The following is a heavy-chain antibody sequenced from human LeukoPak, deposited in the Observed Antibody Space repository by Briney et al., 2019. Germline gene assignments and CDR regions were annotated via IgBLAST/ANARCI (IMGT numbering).Heavy chain of an antibody. CDR1: GYTLTELS. V-gene: IGHV1-8*03. J-gene: IGHJ4*02. Sequence: ASVKVSCKVSGYTLTELSMHWVRQAPGKGLEWMGWMNPNSGNTGFAQKFQGRVTITRNTSISTAYMELSSLRSEDTAVYYCARALSGSYQFYYFDYWGQGTLVTVSS. CDR3: ARALSGSYQFYYFDY. D-gene: IGHD1-26*01. CDR2: MNPNSGNT.